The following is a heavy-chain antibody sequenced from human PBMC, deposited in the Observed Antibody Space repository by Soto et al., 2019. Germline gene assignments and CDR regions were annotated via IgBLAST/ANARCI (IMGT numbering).Heavy chain of an antibody. CDR1: VFTFSAYT. D-gene: IGHD6-6*01. J-gene: IGHJ4*02. CDR3: ARVHIAARDY. CDR2: ISSISTYI. Sequence: WWSLRLSCSVSVFTFSAYTMSWFRQPPGKGLEWVATISSISTYIKYADSVKGRFTISRDNARNSLYLQMDSLRVEDTAVYYCARVHIAARDYWGQGTLVTVSS. V-gene: IGHV3-21*01.